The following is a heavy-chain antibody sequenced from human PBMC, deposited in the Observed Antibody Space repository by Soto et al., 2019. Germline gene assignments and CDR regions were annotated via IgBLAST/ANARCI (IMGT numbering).Heavy chain of an antibody. D-gene: IGHD3-3*01. CDR1: GGTFSSYA. J-gene: IGHJ4*02. Sequence: QVQLVQSGAEVKKPGSSVKVSCKASGGTFSSYAISWVRQAPGQGLEWMGGIIPIFGTANYAQKFQVRGTITADESTSTAYVELSSLRSEVTAVYYCARSAFVGVVIITYFVDYWGQGTLVTVSS. V-gene: IGHV1-69*01. CDR2: IIPIFGTA. CDR3: ARSAFVGVVIITYFVDY.